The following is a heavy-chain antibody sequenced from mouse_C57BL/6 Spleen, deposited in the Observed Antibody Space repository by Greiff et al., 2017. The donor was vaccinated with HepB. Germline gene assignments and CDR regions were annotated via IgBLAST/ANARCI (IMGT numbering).Heavy chain of an antibody. CDR1: GYSFTDYN. Sequence: VQLKQSGPELVKPGASVKISCKASGYSFTDYNMNWVKQSNGKSLEWIGVINPNYGTTSYNQKFKGKATLTVDQSSSTAYMQLNSLTSEDSAVYYCARNGYYSNYAWFAYWGQGTLVTVSA. V-gene: IGHV1-39*01. CDR3: ARNGYYSNYAWFAY. CDR2: INPNYGTT. D-gene: IGHD2-5*01. J-gene: IGHJ3*01.